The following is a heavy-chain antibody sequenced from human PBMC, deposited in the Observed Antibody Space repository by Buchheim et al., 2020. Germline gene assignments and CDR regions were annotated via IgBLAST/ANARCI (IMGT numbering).Heavy chain of an antibody. D-gene: IGHD3-22*01. CDR1: GGSISSGGYS. CDR3: ARAGYYDSSGYYDY. CDR2: IYHSGST. Sequence: QLQLQESGSGLVKPSQTLSLTCAVSGGSISSGGYSWSWIRQPPGKGLEWIGYIYHSGSTYYNPSLKSRVTISVDRSKNQFSLKRSSVTAADTAVYCCARAGYYDSSGYYDYWGQGTL. V-gene: IGHV4-30-2*01. J-gene: IGHJ4*02.